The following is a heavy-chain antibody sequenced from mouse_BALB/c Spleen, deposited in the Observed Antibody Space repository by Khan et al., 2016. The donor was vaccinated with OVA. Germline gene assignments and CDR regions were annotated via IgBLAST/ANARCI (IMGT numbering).Heavy chain of an antibody. Sequence: VQLLESGAELAKPGASVKMSCKASGYTFTTYWMHWVKQRPGQGLEWIGYINPTSAYTDYNEKFKDKATLSADKSSSTAYMQLSSLTSEDSAVYYCARDRIDYWGQGTTLTVSS. CDR3: ARDRIDY. CDR1: GYTFTTYW. V-gene: IGHV1-7*01. CDR2: INPTSAYT. J-gene: IGHJ2*01.